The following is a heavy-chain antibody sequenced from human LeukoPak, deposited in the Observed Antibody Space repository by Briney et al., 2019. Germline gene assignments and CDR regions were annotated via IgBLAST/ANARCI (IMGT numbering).Heavy chain of an antibody. Sequence: GGSLRLSCAASGFTFSSYWMHWVRQAPGKGLVWVSRINTDGSSTSYADSVKGRFTISRDNAKNTLYLQMNSLRAEDTAVYYCARDGPPYDFWSGYYNYYYYYYMDVWGKGTTVTVSS. CDR1: GFTFSSYW. CDR3: ARDGPPYDFWSGYYNYYYYYYMDV. D-gene: IGHD3-3*01. CDR2: INTDGSST. J-gene: IGHJ6*03. V-gene: IGHV3-74*01.